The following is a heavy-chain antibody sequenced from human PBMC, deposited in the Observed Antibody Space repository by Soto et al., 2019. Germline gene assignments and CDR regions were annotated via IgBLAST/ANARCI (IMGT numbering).Heavy chain of an antibody. J-gene: IGHJ3*02. CDR2: ISGSAGST. Sequence: PGGSLRLSCAASGFTFSNYAMNWVRQAPGKGLEWVSAISGSAGSTYYTDSVRGRFTISRDNSKSTLYLQMDSLRADDTAVYFCAKDLIGGYTYVMGPDIWGQGTMVTVSS. V-gene: IGHV3-23*01. CDR3: AKDLIGGYTYVMGPDI. D-gene: IGHD5-18*01. CDR1: GFTFSNYA.